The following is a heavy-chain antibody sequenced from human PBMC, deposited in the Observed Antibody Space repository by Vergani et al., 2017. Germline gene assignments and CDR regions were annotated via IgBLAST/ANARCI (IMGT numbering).Heavy chain of an antibody. CDR2: IIPIFGTA. CDR1: GGTFSSYA. CDR3: ARGGIAAASPYYYYYYMDV. Sequence: QVQLVQSGAEVKKPGSSVKVSCKASGGTFSSYAISWVRQAPGQGLEWMGGIIPIFGTANYAQKFQGRVTITADESTRTAYMELSSLRSEDTAVYYWARGGIAAASPYYYYYYMDVWGKGTTVTVSS. J-gene: IGHJ6*03. D-gene: IGHD6-13*01. V-gene: IGHV1-69*13.